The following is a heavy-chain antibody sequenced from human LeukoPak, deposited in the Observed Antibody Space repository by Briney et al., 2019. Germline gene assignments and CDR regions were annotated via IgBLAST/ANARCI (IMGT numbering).Heavy chain of an antibody. Sequence: PGGSLRLSCADSGFTFSSYWMHWVRQAPGKGLEWVSGISWNSGSIGYADSVKGRFTISRDNAKNSLYLQMNSLRAEDTALYYCAKDYYGSSGYLPHGAFDIWGQGTMVTVSS. D-gene: IGHD3-22*01. CDR2: ISWNSGSI. CDR1: GFTFSSYW. V-gene: IGHV3-9*01. J-gene: IGHJ3*02. CDR3: AKDYYGSSGYLPHGAFDI.